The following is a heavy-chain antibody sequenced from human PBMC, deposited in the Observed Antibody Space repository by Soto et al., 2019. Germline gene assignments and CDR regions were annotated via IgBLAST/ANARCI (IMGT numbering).Heavy chain of an antibody. CDR3: TRYYYESSGYYVY. V-gene: IGHV3-49*04. J-gene: IGHJ4*02. CDR2: IRSEAYGGTT. D-gene: IGHD3-22*01. CDR1: GFNLGNYA. Sequence: GSLRLSCTGSGFNLGNYALSWVRQAPGKGPDWVGFIRSEAYGGTTDYAASVKGRFIISRDDSKSIAYLEINSLQTDDTAVYYCTRYYYESSGYYVYWGQGTLVTVSS.